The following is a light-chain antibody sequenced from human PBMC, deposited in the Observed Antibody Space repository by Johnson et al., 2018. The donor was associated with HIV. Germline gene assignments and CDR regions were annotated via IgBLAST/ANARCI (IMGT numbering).Light chain of an antibody. CDR1: SSNIGNNY. CDR3: GTWDSSLSAGPYV. J-gene: IGLJ1*01. V-gene: IGLV1-51*01. CDR2: DNN. Sequence: QSVLTQPPSVSAAPGQKVTISCSGSSSNIGNNYVSWYQQLPGTAPKLLIYDNNKRPSGIPDRFSGSKFGTSATLAITGLHTRDEADYYCGTWDSSLSAGPYVCGTGTKVTVL.